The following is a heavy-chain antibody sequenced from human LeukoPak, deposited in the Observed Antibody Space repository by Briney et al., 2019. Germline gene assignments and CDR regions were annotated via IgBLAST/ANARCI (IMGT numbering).Heavy chain of an antibody. V-gene: IGHV4-39*01. J-gene: IGHJ3*02. D-gene: IGHD1-26*01. Sequence: SETLSFTCTVSGVSITSRTNYWGWIRQPPGKGLEWIGSIYSSGTTYYNPSLKSRVTISEDTSKNRFSLELSSVTAADTAVYYCARHRRGTYYSAFDIWGQGTMVTVST. CDR3: ARHRRGTYYSAFDI. CDR2: IYSSGTT. CDR1: GVSITSRTNY.